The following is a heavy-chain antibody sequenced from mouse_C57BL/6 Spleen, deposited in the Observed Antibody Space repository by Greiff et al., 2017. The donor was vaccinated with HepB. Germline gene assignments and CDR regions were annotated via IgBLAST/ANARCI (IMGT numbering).Heavy chain of an antibody. CDR2: IYPGSGNT. CDR3: ARNRYYGSLWYFDV. CDR1: GYTFTDYY. Sequence: QVHVKQSGAELVRPGASVKLSCKASGYTFTDYYINWVKQRPGQGLEWIARIYPGSGNTYYNEKFKGKATLTAEKSSSTAYMQLSSLTSEDSAVYFCARNRYYGSLWYFDVWGTGTTVTVSS. V-gene: IGHV1-76*01. D-gene: IGHD1-1*01. J-gene: IGHJ1*03.